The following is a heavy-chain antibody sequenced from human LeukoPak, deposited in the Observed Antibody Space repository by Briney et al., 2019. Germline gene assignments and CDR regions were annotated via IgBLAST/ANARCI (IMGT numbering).Heavy chain of an antibody. CDR3: ARAAPYYCSSTRCLGY. V-gene: IGHV1-2*02. J-gene: IGHJ4*02. CDR2: INPNSGGT. D-gene: IGHD2-2*01. Sequence: ASVKVSCKASGYTFTGYYMHWVRQAPGQGLEWMGWINPNSGGTNYAQKFQGRVTMTRDTSISTAYMELSRLRSDDTAVYYCARAAPYYCSSTRCLGYWGQGTLVTVSS. CDR1: GYTFTGYY.